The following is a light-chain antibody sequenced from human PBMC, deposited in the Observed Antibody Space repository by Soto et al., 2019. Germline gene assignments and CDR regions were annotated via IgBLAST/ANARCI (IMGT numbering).Light chain of an antibody. CDR2: DAS. V-gene: IGKV3-11*01. J-gene: IGKJ3*01. CDR1: QSVGSY. Sequence: EIVLTQSPATLSLSPGERATLSCRASQSVGSYLVWFQQRPGQAPRLVIHDASKRATGIPARFSGSGSGTDFSLTISGLEPEDFAVYYCQQRDNWPFTFGPGTTVDIK. CDR3: QQRDNWPFT.